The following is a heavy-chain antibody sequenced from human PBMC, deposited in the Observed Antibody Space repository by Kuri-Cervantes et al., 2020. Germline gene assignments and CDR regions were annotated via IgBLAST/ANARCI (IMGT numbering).Heavy chain of an antibody. Sequence: ASVKVSCKASGYTFTSYGISWVRQAPGQGLEWMGWISAYNGDTNYAQKLQGRVTMTTDTSTSTAYMELRSLRSDDTAVYYCARFRVAGTEYNWFDPWGQGTQVTVSS. J-gene: IGHJ5*02. CDR1: GYTFTSYG. CDR2: ISAYNGDT. CDR3: ARFRVAGTEYNWFDP. V-gene: IGHV1-18*01. D-gene: IGHD6-19*01.